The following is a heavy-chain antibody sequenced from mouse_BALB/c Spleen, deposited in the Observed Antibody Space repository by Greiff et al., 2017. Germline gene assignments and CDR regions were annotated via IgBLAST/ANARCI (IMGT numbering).Heavy chain of an antibody. CDR3: ARLLRMFAY. J-gene: IGHJ3*01. D-gene: IGHD1-1*01. Sequence: EVKLMESGGDLVKPGGSLKLSCAASGFTFSSYGMSWVRLTPDKRLEWVATISSGGSYTYYPDSVKGRFTISRDNAKNTLYLQMSSLKSEDTAMYYCARLLRMFAYWGQGTLVTVSA. CDR1: GFTFSSYG. CDR2: ISSGGSYT. V-gene: IGHV5-6*01.